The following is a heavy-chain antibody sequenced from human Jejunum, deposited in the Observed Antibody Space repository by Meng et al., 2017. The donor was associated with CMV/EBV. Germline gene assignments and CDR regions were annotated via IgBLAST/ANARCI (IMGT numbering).Heavy chain of an antibody. J-gene: IGHJ4*02. Sequence: SVSGGSISDYYWSWIRQPPGKGLEWIGYVYYSGSTNYNPSLKSRVTMSLDTSKNQFSLKVSSVTAADTAVYYCAREQWLAKYFDYWGQGTLVTVSS. V-gene: IGHV4-59*01. CDR1: GGSISDYY. D-gene: IGHD6-19*01. CDR3: AREQWLAKYFDY. CDR2: VYYSGST.